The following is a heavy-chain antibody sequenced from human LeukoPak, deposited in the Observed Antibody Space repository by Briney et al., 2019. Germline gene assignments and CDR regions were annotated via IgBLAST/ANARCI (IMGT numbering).Heavy chain of an antibody. J-gene: IGHJ6*02. V-gene: IGHV4-39*01. D-gene: IGHD5-18*01. CDR3: ARLKVTTRWPYYYYGMDV. CDR1: GGSISSSSYY. CDR2: IYYSGST. Sequence: SETLSLTCTVSGGSISSSSYYWGWIRQPPGKGLEWIGSIYYSGSTYYNPSLKSRVTISVDTSKNQFSLKLSSVTAADTAVYYCARLKVTTRWPYYYYGMDVWGQGTTVTVSS.